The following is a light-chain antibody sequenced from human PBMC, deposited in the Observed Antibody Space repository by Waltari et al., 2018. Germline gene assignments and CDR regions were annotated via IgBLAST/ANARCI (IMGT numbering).Light chain of an antibody. CDR2: DAS. Sequence: DIQMTQSPSSLSASVGDRVTITCQASQDISNYLNWYQQKPGKAPKLLIYDASNLETGVPSRFSGSGSGTDFTFTISSLQPEDIATYYCQQYDNLPPGGGLVTFGGGTKVEIK. V-gene: IGKV1-33*01. CDR3: QQYDNLPPGGGLVT. J-gene: IGKJ4*01. CDR1: QDISNY.